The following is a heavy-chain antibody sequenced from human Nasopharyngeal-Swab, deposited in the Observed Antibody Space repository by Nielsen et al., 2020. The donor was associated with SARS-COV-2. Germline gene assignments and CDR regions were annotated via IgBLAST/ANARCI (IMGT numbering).Heavy chain of an antibody. V-gene: IGHV3-53*04. CDR2: IYSGGST. D-gene: IGHD6-25*01. Sequence: GESLKISCAASGFTASSNYMSWVRQAPGKGLEWVSVIYSGGSTYYADSVKGRFTISRHNSKNTLYLQMNSLRAEDTAVYYCATYPRHDAFDIWGQGTMVTVSS. CDR1: GFTASSNY. CDR3: ATYPRHDAFDI. J-gene: IGHJ3*02.